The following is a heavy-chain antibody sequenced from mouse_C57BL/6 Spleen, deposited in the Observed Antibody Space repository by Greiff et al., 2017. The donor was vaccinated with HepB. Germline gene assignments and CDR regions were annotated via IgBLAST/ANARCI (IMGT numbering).Heavy chain of an antibody. CDR1: GYTFTSYG. CDR3: AREDYANPGYYAMDY. Sequence: QVQLQQSGAELARPGASVKLSCKASGYTFTSYGISWVKQSTGQGLEWIGEIYPRSGNTYYNEKFKGKATLTADKSSSTAYMELRSLTSEDSAVYFCAREDYANPGYYAMDYWGQGTSVTVSS. J-gene: IGHJ4*01. V-gene: IGHV1-81*01. CDR2: IYPRSGNT. D-gene: IGHD2-1*01.